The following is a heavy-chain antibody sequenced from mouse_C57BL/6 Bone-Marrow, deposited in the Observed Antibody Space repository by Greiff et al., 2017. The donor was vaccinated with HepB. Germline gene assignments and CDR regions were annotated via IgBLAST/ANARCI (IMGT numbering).Heavy chain of an antibody. CDR2: ISSGGSYT. J-gene: IGHJ3*01. V-gene: IGHV5-6*01. CDR3: ARQTYYDYDGAY. D-gene: IGHD2-4*01. CDR1: GFTFSSYG. Sequence: EVKVVESGGDLVKPGGSLKLSCAASGFTFSSYGMSWVRQTPDKRLEWVATISSGGSYTYYPDSVKGRFTISRDNAKNTLYLQMSSLKSEDTAMYYCARQTYYDYDGAYWGQGTLVTVSA.